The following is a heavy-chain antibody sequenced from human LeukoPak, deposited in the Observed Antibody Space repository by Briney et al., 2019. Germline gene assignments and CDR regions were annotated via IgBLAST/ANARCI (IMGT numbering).Heavy chain of an antibody. CDR2: IKQDGSEK. CDR1: GFTFSSYW. V-gene: IGHV3-7*01. Sequence: GGSLRLSCAASGFTFSSYWMTWVRQAPGKGLEWVANIKQDGSEKYYLDPVKGRFTISRDNAKKTLYLQMNSLRAEDTAVYYCARERTERSYYFDYWGQGTLVTVSS. D-gene: IGHD3/OR15-3a*01. J-gene: IGHJ4*02. CDR3: ARERTERSYYFDY.